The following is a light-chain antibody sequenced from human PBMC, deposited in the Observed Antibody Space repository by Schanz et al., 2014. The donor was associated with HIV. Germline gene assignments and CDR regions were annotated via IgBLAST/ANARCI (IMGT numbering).Light chain of an antibody. J-gene: IGKJ3*01. CDR3: QQLNSYPLT. V-gene: IGKV1-9*01. CDR2: AAS. CDR1: QTIDTY. Sequence: DIQMTQSPSSLSASVGDRVTITCRASQTIDTYLNWYQQEAGKAPKLLIYAASSLQSGVPSRFSGSGSGTEFTLTISSLQPEDFATYYCQQLNSYPLTFGPGTKVDIK.